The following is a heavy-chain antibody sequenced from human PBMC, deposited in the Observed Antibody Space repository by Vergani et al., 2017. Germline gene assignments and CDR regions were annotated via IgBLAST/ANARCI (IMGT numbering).Heavy chain of an antibody. Sequence: QVQLVESEGSVVQPGRSLTLSCVASGFTFSSHGMHWVRQAPGKGLEWVAVIWYDGSNKYYGDSVKGRFTISRDNSKNTLYLQMNSRRVEDTALYYGARWRNEKMLDSWGQGTLVTVSS. CDR1: GFTFSSHG. V-gene: IGHV3-33*01. CDR2: IWYDGSNK. D-gene: IGHD1-1*01. CDR3: ARWRNEKMLDS. J-gene: IGHJ5*01.